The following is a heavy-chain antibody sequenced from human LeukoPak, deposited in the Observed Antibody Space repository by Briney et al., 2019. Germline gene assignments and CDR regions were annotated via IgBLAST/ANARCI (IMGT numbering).Heavy chain of an antibody. CDR3: ARNPDSSSSLYYYYYYMDV. J-gene: IGHJ6*03. V-gene: IGHV1-18*01. D-gene: IGHD6-6*01. Sequence: ASAKVSCKASGYTFTSYGISWVRQAPGQGLEWMGWISAYNGNTNYAQKLQGRVTMTTDTSTSTAYMELRSLRSDDTAVYYCARNPDSSSSLYYYYYYMDVWGKGTTVTVSS. CDR1: GYTFTSYG. CDR2: ISAYNGNT.